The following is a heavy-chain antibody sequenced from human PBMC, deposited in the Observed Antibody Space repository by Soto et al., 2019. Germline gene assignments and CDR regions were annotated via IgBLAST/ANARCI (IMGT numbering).Heavy chain of an antibody. CDR3: ARDSPPIDY. J-gene: IGHJ4*02. CDR2: ICISSSSI. CDR1: GFTFSSYC. Sequence: EVQLVESGGGLVQPGGSLRLSCAASGFTFSSYCMSWVRQAPGKGLEWVSFICISSSSIYYADSVKGRFTISRDNAQNSLYLQMNSLRAADTAVYYGARDSPPIDYWGQGTLVTVSS. V-gene: IGHV3-48*01.